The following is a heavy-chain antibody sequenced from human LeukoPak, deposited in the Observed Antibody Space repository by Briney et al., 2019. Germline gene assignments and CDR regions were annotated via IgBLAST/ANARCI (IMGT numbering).Heavy chain of an antibody. CDR1: GFTFSSYS. Sequence: PGGSLRLSCAASGFTFSSYSMNWVRQAPGKGLEWVSSISSSSSYIYYADSVKGRFTISRDNAKNSLYLQMNSLRAEDTAVYYCARDGNRYYDFWSGYYYFDYWGQGTLVTVSS. CDR2: ISSSSSYI. V-gene: IGHV3-21*01. D-gene: IGHD3-3*01. J-gene: IGHJ4*02. CDR3: ARDGNRYYDFWSGYYYFDY.